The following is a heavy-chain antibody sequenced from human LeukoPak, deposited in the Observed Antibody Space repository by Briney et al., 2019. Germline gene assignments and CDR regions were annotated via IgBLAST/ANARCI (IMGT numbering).Heavy chain of an antibody. J-gene: IGHJ3*02. CDR1: GGTFDNYA. V-gene: IGHV1-2*02. Sequence: ASVKVSCKASGGTFDNYAIRWVRQAPGQGLEWMGWINPNSGGTNYAQKFQGRVTMTRDTSISTAYMELSRLRSDDTAVYYCARDRQGEAFDIWGQGTMVTVSS. CDR3: ARDRQGEAFDI. CDR2: INPNSGGT. D-gene: IGHD3-16*01.